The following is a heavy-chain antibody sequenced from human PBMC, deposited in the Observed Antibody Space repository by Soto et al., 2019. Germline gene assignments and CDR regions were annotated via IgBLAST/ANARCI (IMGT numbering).Heavy chain of an antibody. V-gene: IGHV4-59*01. Sequence: SETLSLTCTVSGGSISSYYWSWIRQPPGKGLEWIGYIYYSGSTNYNPSLKSRVTISVDTSKNQFSLKLSSVTAADTAVYYCAREGGYPGSHFDYWGQGTLVTVSS. D-gene: IGHD2-15*01. CDR2: IYYSGST. J-gene: IGHJ4*02. CDR3: AREGGYPGSHFDY. CDR1: GGSISSYY.